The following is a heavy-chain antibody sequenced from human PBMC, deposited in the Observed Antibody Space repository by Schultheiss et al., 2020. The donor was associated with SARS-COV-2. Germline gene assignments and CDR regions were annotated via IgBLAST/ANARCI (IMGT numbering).Heavy chain of an antibody. Sequence: SETLSLTCAVYGGSFSGYYWSWIRQPPGKGLEWIGRIYTSGSTNYNPSLKSRVTMSVDTSKNQFSLKLSSVTAADTAVYYCARTSASTVAMPIWGQGTMVTVSS. V-gene: IGHV4-59*10. CDR2: IYTSGST. D-gene: IGHD4-23*01. CDR1: GGSFSGYY. J-gene: IGHJ3*02. CDR3: ARTSASTVAMPI.